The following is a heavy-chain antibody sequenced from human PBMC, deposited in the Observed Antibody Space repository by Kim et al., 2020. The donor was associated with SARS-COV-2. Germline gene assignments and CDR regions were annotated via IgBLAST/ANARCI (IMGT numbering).Heavy chain of an antibody. J-gene: IGHJ4*02. V-gene: IGHV3-9*01. D-gene: IGHD3-10*01. CDR1: GFTFDDYA. CDR3: AKDNAPYYGSGKADY. CDR2: ISWNSGSI. Sequence: GGSLRLSCAASGFTFDDYAMHWVRQAPGKGLEWVSGISWNSGSIGYADSVKGRFTISRDNAKNSLYLQMNSLRAEDTALYYCAKDNAPYYGSGKADYWGQGTLVTVSS.